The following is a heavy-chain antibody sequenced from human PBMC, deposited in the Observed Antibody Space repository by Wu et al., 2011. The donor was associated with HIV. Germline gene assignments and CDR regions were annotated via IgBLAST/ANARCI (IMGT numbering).Heavy chain of an antibody. CDR2: IIPVFGSA. CDR3: AREFCEGGYCSSTSLAY. D-gene: IGHD2-2*03. J-gene: IGHJ4*02. V-gene: IGHV1-69*18. Sequence: QVQLVQSGAEVKKPGSSVKVSCKASGGTFSSYAISWVRQAPGQGLEWMGRIIPVFGSANSAQKFQGRVTITADESTSTAYMELSSLRSEDTAVYYCAREFCEGGYCSSTSLAYWGQGTLVTVSS. CDR1: GGTFSSYA.